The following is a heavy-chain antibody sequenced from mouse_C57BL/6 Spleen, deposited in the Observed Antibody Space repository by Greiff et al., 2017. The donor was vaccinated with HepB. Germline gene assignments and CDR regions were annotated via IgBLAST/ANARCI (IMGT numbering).Heavy chain of an antibody. CDR3: ASSNPAWFAY. Sequence: QVQLQQPGAELVKPGASVKLSCKASGYTFTSYWMHWVKQRPGQGLEWIGMIHPNSGSTKYNEKFKSKATMTVDKSSSTAYMQLSSLTSEDSAVYYCASSNPAWFAYWGQGTLVTVSA. CDR1: GYTFTSYW. D-gene: IGHD2-5*01. V-gene: IGHV1-64*01. CDR2: IHPNSGST. J-gene: IGHJ3*01.